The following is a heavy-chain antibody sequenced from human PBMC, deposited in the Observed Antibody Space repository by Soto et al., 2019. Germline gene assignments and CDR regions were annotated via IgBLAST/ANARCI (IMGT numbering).Heavy chain of an antibody. CDR1: GLSFSGVW. V-gene: IGHV3-15*01. D-gene: IGHD6-19*01. J-gene: IGHJ4*02. CDR2: MRSKADGETT. CDR3: ATGHAISGLVFDN. Sequence: GGSLRLSCADSGLSFSGVWMSWVRLPPGKGLEWVGRMRSKADGETTDYAAPVKGRFTVSRDDSQNTVYLQMNNLMIDDTAVYYCATGHAISGLVFDNWGEGTLVTVSS.